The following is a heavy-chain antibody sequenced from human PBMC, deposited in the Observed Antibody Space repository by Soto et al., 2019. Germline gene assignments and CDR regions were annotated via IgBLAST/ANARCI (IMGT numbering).Heavy chain of an antibody. CDR2: ISAYNGNT. Sequence: QVQLVQSGAEVKKPGASVKVSCKASGYTFTSYGISWVRQAPGQGLEWMGWISAYNGNTNYAQKLQGRVTMTTDTSTSTAYMELRSVRSDDTAVYYCARDIVGIVVVPAAIPNWFDPWGQGTLVTVSS. CDR3: ARDIVGIVVVPAAIPNWFDP. CDR1: GYTFTSYG. J-gene: IGHJ5*02. D-gene: IGHD2-2*03. V-gene: IGHV1-18*01.